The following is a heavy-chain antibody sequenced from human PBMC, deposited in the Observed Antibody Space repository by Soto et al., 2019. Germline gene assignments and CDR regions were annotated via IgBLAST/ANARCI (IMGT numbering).Heavy chain of an antibody. J-gene: IGHJ4*02. Sequence: GASVKVSCKASGYTFSNYGIHWVRQAPGQRLDWMGLINAGNGNTKYSQKFQGRVTLTRDTSASTAYMELSSLRSEDTAVYYCASCPQNCITTSPCCLFFDYRGQRTPVTVSS. CDR3: ASCPQNCITTSPCCLFFDY. CDR1: GYTFSNYG. V-gene: IGHV1-3*01. D-gene: IGHD2-2*01. CDR2: INAGNGNT.